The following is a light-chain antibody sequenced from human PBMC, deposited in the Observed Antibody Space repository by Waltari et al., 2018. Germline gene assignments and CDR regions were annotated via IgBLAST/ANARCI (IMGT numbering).Light chain of an antibody. V-gene: IGLV2-23*02. Sequence: QSALTQPASVSGSPGQSITIPCPGTSSDVGGSNYVPWYQQYPDKAPKRMIYDVSKRPSGVSNRFSGSKSGNTASLTISGLQAEDEADYYCCSYAGSSTHVLFGGGTKLTVL. CDR2: DVS. CDR1: SSDVGGSNY. CDR3: CSYAGSSTHVL. J-gene: IGLJ2*01.